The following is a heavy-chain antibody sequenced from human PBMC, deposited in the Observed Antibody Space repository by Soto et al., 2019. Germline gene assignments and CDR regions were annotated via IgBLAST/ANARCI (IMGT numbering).Heavy chain of an antibody. CDR2: INPNSGGT. CDR3: ARDPYYYDSSGYYGYYFDY. D-gene: IGHD3-22*01. Sequence: ASVKVSCKASGYTFTGYYMHWVRQAPGQGLEWMGWINPNSGGTNYAQKFQGRVTMTRDTSISTAYMELSRLRSDDTDVYYCARDPYYYDSSGYYGYYFDYWGQGTLVTVSS. V-gene: IGHV1-2*02. CDR1: GYTFTGYY. J-gene: IGHJ4*02.